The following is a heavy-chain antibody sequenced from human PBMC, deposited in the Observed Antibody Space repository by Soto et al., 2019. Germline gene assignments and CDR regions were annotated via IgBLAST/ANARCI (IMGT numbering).Heavy chain of an antibody. Sequence: GGSLRLSCAASGFTFSGYNMNWIRQAPGKGLEWVSYISSSGDTIYYADSVKGRFAISRDNTKNSLFLQMNSLRVEDTAVYYCVRDLSAYNWFDLWGPGNLVTVSS. CDR2: ISSSGDTI. J-gene: IGHJ5*01. V-gene: IGHV3-11*04. CDR1: GFTFSGYN. CDR3: VRDLSAYNWFDL.